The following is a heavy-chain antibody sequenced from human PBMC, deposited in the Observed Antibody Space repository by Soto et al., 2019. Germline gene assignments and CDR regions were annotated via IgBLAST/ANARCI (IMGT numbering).Heavy chain of an antibody. CDR2: LSSSGGGT. V-gene: IGHV3-23*01. CDR3: ATGSASYDY. CDR1: GFTFSSYA. Sequence: EVQLLESGGGLVQPGGSLRLSCAASGFTFSSYAMSWVRQAPGKGLEWVSALSSSGGGTSYTDSVKGRFTISRDTSKNTLYLQMSSLRAEDTAVYYCATGSASYDYWGQGTLVTVSS. J-gene: IGHJ4*02. D-gene: IGHD1-26*01.